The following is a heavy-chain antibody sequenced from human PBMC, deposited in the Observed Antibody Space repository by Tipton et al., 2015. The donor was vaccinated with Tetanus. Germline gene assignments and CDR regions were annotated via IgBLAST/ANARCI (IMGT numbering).Heavy chain of an antibody. V-gene: IGHV4-61*01. J-gene: IGHJ4*02. CDR1: GGSVSRSRHY. CDR3: ARANNDYPKKGPFDY. D-gene: IGHD5-12*01. Sequence: TLSLTCTVSGGSVSRSRHYWTWIRQPPGKELEWVGYVYHSGSTNYHPSLKSRLTISVDTSKNQFSLNLRSVITADTAVYYCARANNDYPKKGPFDYWGQGILVTVSS. CDR2: VYHSGST.